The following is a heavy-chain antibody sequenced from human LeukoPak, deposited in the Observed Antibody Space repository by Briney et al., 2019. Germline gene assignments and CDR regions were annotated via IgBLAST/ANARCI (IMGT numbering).Heavy chain of an antibody. Sequence: GGYLRLSGAASGFSCYSYAMVWLAQAPGKGRVGVSGRSGSGGSTYYADSVKGRFTTSRDDSKNPLNLQMNSLGAEDRAVYYCAKGGSGWLFDYWGQGTLVTVSS. CDR3: AKGGSGWLFDY. D-gene: IGHD6-19*01. V-gene: IGHV3-23*01. CDR1: GFSCYSYA. J-gene: IGHJ4*02. CDR2: RSGSGGST.